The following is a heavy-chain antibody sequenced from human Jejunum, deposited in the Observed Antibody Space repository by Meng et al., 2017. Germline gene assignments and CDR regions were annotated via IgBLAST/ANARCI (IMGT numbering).Heavy chain of an antibody. Sequence: QGQLEESGRGVVKPSETLSLTAAVSGGSITTDWWNWVRQPPGKGLEWIGEIWHSGASNYNPSLRSRVTISVDKSKNQLSLELASLTAADTAVYYCARGATGTRPFDYWGQGTLVTVSS. J-gene: IGHJ4*02. CDR3: ARGATGTRPFDY. V-gene: IGHV4-4*02. D-gene: IGHD5-12*01. CDR1: GGSITTDW. CDR2: IWHSGAS.